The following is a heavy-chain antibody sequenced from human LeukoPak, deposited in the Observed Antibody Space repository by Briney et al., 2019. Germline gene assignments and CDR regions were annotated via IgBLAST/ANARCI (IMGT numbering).Heavy chain of an antibody. J-gene: IGHJ5*02. V-gene: IGHV4-59*08. D-gene: IGHD3-22*01. CDR2: IFYSGST. CDR3: ARQYYYDSSGYWSFDP. CDR1: GVSISNYY. Sequence: AETLSLTCTVSGVSISNYYWTWIRQPPGKGLVWIGYIFYSGSTNYNPSLKSRVTISVDTSKNQISLKLSSVTAADTAVYYCARQYYYDSSGYWSFDPWGQGTLVTVSS.